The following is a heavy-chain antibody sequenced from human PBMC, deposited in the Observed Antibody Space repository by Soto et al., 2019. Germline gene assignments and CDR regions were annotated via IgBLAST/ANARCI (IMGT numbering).Heavy chain of an antibody. CDR1: GGSISSGDYY. D-gene: IGHD2-15*01. V-gene: IGHV4-30-4*01. J-gene: IGHJ5*02. CDR2: IYYSGST. Sequence: SETLSLTCTVSGGSISSGDYYWSWIRQPPGKGLEWIGYIYYSGSTYYNPSLKSRVTISVDTSKNQFSLKLSSVTAADTAVYYCAREVIVVVVAAIPLGWFDPWGQGTLVTVSS. CDR3: AREVIVVVVAAIPLGWFDP.